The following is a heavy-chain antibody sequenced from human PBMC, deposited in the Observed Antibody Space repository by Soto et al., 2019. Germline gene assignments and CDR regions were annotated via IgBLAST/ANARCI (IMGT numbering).Heavy chain of an antibody. CDR3: AQNFDY. CDR2: ISADGTRT. Sequence: GGSLRLSCSASGFTFSRYSMTWVRQGPEKGLEWVSEISADGTRTYYADSVKGRFTVSRDNSKNTLYLQMNSLRAEDTAVYYCAQNFDYWGQGTLVTV. CDR1: GFTFSRYS. J-gene: IGHJ4*02. V-gene: IGHV3-23*01.